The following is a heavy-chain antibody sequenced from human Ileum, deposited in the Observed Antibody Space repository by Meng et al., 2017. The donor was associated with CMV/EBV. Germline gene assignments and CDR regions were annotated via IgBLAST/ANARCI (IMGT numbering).Heavy chain of an antibody. CDR2: INPDGSEK. CDR1: GFTFSGYR. CDR3: SPNNWNYVGNNWFHP. D-gene: IGHD1-7*01. V-gene: IGHV3-7*01. Sequence: GESLKISCEASGFTFSGYRMSWVRQAPGKGLEWVANINPDGSEKYFVDSVKGRFTISRDNAKHSLFLQMNSLRANDTAVYYCSPNNWNYVGNNWFHPWGQGTLVTISS. J-gene: IGHJ5*02.